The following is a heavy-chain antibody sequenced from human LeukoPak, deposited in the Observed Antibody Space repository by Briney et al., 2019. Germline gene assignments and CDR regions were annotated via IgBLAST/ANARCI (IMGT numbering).Heavy chain of an antibody. J-gene: IGHJ4*02. CDR3: ARHKILYYDRMPPVADY. CDR1: GGSISSSSYY. CDR2: IYYSGIT. D-gene: IGHD3-22*01. Sequence: PSETLSLXCTVSGGSISSSSYYWGWIRQPPGKGLEWIGSIYYSGITYYNPSLKSRVTISVDTSKNQFSLKLSSVTAADTAVYYCARHKILYYDRMPPVADYWGQGTLVTVSS. V-gene: IGHV4-39*01.